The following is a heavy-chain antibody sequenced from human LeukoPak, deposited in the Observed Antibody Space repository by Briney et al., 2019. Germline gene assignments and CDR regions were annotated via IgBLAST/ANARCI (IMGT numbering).Heavy chain of an antibody. D-gene: IGHD1-14*01. CDR3: ARGDAPGGIYFYAMDV. J-gene: IGHJ6*02. Sequence: SQTLSLTCAISGDSVSSNSAAWNWVRQSPSRGLEWLGRTYYRSRWYNDYAISVKSRMKINPDTSKNQFSLQLNSVTPEDTAVYYCARGDAPGGIYFYAMDVWGQGTTVTVSS. CDR1: GDSVSSNSAA. V-gene: IGHV6-1*01. CDR2: TYYRSRWYN.